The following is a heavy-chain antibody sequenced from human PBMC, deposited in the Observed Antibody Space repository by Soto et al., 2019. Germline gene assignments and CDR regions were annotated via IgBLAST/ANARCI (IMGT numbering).Heavy chain of an antibody. V-gene: IGHV1-69*13. D-gene: IGHD4-17*01. CDR1: GGTFSSYA. CDR2: INPSFGTA. CDR3: ATSKGPYYGHYVLGY. J-gene: IGHJ1*01. Sequence: ASVKVSCKASGGTFSSYAISWVRQAPGQGLEWMGWINPSFGTANYAQKFQGRVTITADASTSTAYMELSSLRSEDTAVYYCATSKGPYYGHYVLGYWGQGTLVTVSS.